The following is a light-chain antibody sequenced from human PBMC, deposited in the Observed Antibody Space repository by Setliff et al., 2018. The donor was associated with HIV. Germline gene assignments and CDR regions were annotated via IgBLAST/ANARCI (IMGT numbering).Light chain of an antibody. CDR1: ISDIGSYNF. CDR3: SSYTISSTYV. Sequence: QSALAQPRSVSGSPGQSITISCSGTISDIGSYNFVSWYQQHPGKAPKLMKSDVNKRPSGVSDRFSGSKSGNTASLTISGLQAEDEANYYCSSYTISSTYVFGPGTRSPS. J-gene: IGLJ1*01. V-gene: IGLV2-14*03. CDR2: DVN.